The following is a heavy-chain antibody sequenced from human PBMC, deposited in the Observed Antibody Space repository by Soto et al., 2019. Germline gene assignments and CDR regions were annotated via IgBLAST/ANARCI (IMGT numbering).Heavy chain of an antibody. CDR3: TRGASGYGNFDY. V-gene: IGHV3-74*01. Sequence: EVQLVESGEGLVQPGGSLRLSCAASGFTFRTWMHWVRQAPGKGLVWVSHINSDGSSITYADSVKGRFIISRDNAKNTLYLQKNSITVEDTAVYYCTRGASGYGNFDYWGQGVLVTVSS. CDR1: GFTFRTW. J-gene: IGHJ4*02. CDR2: INSDGSSI. D-gene: IGHD5-12*01.